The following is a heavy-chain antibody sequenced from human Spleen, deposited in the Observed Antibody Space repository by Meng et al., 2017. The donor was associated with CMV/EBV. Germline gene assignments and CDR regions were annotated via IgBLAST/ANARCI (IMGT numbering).Heavy chain of an antibody. Sequence: SGFTFSSYAMHWVRQAPGKGLEWVAVISYDGSNKYYADSVKGRFTISRDNSKNTLYLQMNSLRAEDTAVYYCARDGEMATATYYFDYWGQGTLVTVSS. J-gene: IGHJ4*02. CDR3: ARDGEMATATYYFDY. CDR2: ISYDGSNK. CDR1: GFTFSSYA. V-gene: IGHV3-30-3*01. D-gene: IGHD5-24*01.